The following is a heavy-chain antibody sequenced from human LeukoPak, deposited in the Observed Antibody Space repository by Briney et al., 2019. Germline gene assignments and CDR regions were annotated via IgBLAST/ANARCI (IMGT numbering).Heavy chain of an antibody. D-gene: IGHD4-23*01. CDR2: ISYDESNK. CDR3: ARDYGGSSPFDY. CDR1: GFTFSNYA. V-gene: IGHV3-30*04. Sequence: GRSLRLSCAASGFTFSNYAMHWVRQAPGKGLEWVAIISYDESNKYYADSVKGRFTISRDNAKNSLYLQMNSLRAEDTAVYYCARDYGGSSPFDYWGQGTLVTVSS. J-gene: IGHJ4*02.